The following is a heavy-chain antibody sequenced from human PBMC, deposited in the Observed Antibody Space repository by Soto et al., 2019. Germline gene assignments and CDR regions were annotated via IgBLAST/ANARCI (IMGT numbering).Heavy chain of an antibody. V-gene: IGHV3-53*01. CDR3: ARDMAAAGYGMDV. D-gene: IGHD6-13*01. J-gene: IGHJ6*02. CDR2: IYSGGST. Sequence: XVSLRLSFAASGFTVSSNYMSWVRQAPGKGLEWVSVIYSGGSTYYADSVKGRFTISRDNSKNTLYLQMNSLRAEDTAVYYCARDMAAAGYGMDVWGQGTTVTVSS. CDR1: GFTVSSNY.